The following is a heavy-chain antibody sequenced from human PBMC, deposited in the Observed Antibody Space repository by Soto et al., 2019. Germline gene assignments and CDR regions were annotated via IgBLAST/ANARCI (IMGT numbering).Heavy chain of an antibody. V-gene: IGHV3-72*01. CDR3: TAWGWGSDFGEA. J-gene: IGHJ4*02. CDR1: GFTFSDSY. CDR2: TKNKAASYAT. D-gene: IGHD3-10*01. Sequence: GGSLRLSCSTSGFTFSDSYIDWVRQAPGKGLEWVGRTKNKAASYATEYAASVKGRFSISRDHSQNSLYLQMNSLKIDDTAVYYCTAWGWGSDFGEAWGQGTQVTVSS.